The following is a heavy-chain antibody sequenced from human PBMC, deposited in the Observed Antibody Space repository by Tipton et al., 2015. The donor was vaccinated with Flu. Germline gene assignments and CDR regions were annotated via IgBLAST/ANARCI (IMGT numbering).Heavy chain of an antibody. CDR2: ISGTGAGNR. CDR1: GFTFSSHA. CDR3: AKFGGLQWFGFFFDY. J-gene: IGHJ4*02. Sequence: SLRLSCAASGFTFSSHAMGWVRQAPGKGLEWASAISGTGAGNRYYADSVEGRFTIFRDNSKNTLYLQMISLRAEDTAVYYCAKFGGLQWFGFFFDYWGQGILVTVSS. V-gene: IGHV3-23*01. D-gene: IGHD3-10*01.